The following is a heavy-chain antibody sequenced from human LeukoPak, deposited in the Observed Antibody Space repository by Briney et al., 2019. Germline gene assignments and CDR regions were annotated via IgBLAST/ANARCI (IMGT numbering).Heavy chain of an antibody. D-gene: IGHD2-2*01. J-gene: IGHJ5*02. CDR1: GGSFSGYY. CDR3: ARGYCSSTSCYVLWSNWLDP. V-gene: IGHV4-34*01. CDR2: INHSGST. Sequence: SETLSLTCAVSGGSFSGYYWSWIRQPPGKGLEGMGEINHSGSTTYNASLKSRVTISVDASKNQSSLKLSSMTAADTAVYCCARGYCSSTSCYVLWSNWLDPWGQGTLVTVSS.